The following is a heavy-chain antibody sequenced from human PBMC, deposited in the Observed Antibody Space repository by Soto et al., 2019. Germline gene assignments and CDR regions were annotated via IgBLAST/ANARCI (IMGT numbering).Heavy chain of an antibody. CDR3: ARVATASALDAFDI. V-gene: IGHV3-33*01. CDR2: IWYDGSYK. D-gene: IGHD1-26*01. CDR1: GFTFSSFG. J-gene: IGHJ3*02. Sequence: GGSLRLSCAASGFTFSSFGMHWVRQAPGKGLQWVAVIWYDGSYKYYADSLKGRFTISRDNSKNTLYLQMNSLRAEDTAVYYCARVATASALDAFDIWGRGTMVTVS.